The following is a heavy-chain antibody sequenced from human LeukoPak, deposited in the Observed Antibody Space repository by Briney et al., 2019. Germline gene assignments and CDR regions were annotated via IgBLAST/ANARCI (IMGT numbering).Heavy chain of an antibody. D-gene: IGHD2-15*01. J-gene: IGHJ4*02. Sequence: GRSLRLSCAASGFTFSSYGMHWVRQAPGKGLEWVAVISYDGSNKYYADSVKGRFTISRDNSENTLYLQMNSLRVEDTAIYYCAKSTAPCSRGSCYSALESWGQGTLVTVSS. CDR3: AKSTAPCSRGSCYSALES. CDR2: ISYDGSNK. V-gene: IGHV3-30*18. CDR1: GFTFSSYG.